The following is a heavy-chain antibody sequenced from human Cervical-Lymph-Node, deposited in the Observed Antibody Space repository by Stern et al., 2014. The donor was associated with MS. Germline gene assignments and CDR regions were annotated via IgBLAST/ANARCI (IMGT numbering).Heavy chain of an antibody. Sequence: VQLVESGAEVKRPGASVRVSCKASGYTFDSYGISWVRQAPGQGLEWMGWITTYNGDKMYTQKLQGRVTMTADTSTSTAYMELRGLRSDDAAVYYCAREAPNCSGGSCYPRIDYWGQGTLVTVSS. CDR2: ITTYNGDK. J-gene: IGHJ4*02. CDR3: AREAPNCSGGSCYPRIDY. D-gene: IGHD2-15*01. CDR1: GYTFDSYG. V-gene: IGHV1-18*01.